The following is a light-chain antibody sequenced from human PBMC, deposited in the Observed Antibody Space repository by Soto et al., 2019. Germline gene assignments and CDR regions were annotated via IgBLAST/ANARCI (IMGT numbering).Light chain of an antibody. V-gene: IGLV2-14*03. CDR2: NVS. CDR1: SSDVGYYNS. J-gene: IGLJ1*01. CDR3: SSTYL. Sequence: QSALTQPASVSGAPGQSITISCTGTSSDVGYYNSVSWYQHHPGQAPKLMIYNVSNRPSGVSYRFSGSKSGNTASLTISGLQAEDEADYTSSSTYLFGTGTRSPS.